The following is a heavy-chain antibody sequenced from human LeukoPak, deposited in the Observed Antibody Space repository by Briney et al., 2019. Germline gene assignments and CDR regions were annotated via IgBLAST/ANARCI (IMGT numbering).Heavy chain of an antibody. Sequence: ASVKVSCKASGYTFTSYVISWVRQAPGQGLEWMGWISAYNGNTNYAQKLQGRVTMTTDTSTSTAYMELRSLRSDDTAVYYCASLYYYDSSDSTGPSYYYYGMDVWGQGTTVTVSS. CDR1: GYTFTSYV. J-gene: IGHJ6*02. D-gene: IGHD3-22*01. V-gene: IGHV1-18*01. CDR2: ISAYNGNT. CDR3: ASLYYYDSSDSTGPSYYYYGMDV.